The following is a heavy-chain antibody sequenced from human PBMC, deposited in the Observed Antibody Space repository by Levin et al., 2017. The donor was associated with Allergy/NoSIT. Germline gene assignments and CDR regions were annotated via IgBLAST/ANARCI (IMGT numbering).Heavy chain of an antibody. CDR3: ARTPPRYYDSSGYFSAFDY. J-gene: IGHJ4*02. CDR1: GGTFSSYA. V-gene: IGHV1-69*01. CDR2: IIPIFGTA. D-gene: IGHD3-22*01. Sequence: RPGGSLRLSCKASGGTFSSYAISWVRQAPGQGLEWMGGIIPIFGTANYAQKFQGRVTITADESTSTAYMELSSLRSEDTAVYYCARTPPRYYDSSGYFSAFDYWGQGTLVTVSS.